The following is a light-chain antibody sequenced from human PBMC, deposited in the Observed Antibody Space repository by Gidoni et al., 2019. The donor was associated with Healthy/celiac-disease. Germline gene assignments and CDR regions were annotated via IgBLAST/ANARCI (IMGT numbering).Light chain of an antibody. Sequence: EIVMTQSPATLTVSPGERATLSCRASQSVGSNLAWYQQKPCQAPRLLIYGASTRATGIPARFSGSGSGTEFTLTISSLQSEDFADYYCQQYNNWPLFGGGTKVESK. V-gene: IGKV3-15*01. CDR2: GAS. CDR1: QSVGSN. J-gene: IGKJ4*01. CDR3: QQYNNWPL.